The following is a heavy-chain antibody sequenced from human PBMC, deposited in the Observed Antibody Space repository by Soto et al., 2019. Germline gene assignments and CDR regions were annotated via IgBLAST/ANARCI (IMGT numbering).Heavy chain of an antibody. CDR1: GFTFSKYG. D-gene: IGHD2-8*01. J-gene: IGHJ6*02. Sequence: GGSLRLSCDASGFTFSKYGMHWVRQAPGQGLEWVALIWYDGNTKYYADSVKGRFTISRDNSGNTVYLQMNSLRAGDTAVYFCAREGGVSTIYGLDVWGQGTTVTVSS. CDR2: IWYDGNTK. V-gene: IGHV3-33*01. CDR3: AREGGVSTIYGLDV.